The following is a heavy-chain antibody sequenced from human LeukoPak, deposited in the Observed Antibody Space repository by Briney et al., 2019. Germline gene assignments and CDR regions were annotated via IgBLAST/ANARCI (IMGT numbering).Heavy chain of an antibody. CDR3: ARDGANCSSTSCYWYNWFDP. CDR2: ISAYNGNT. V-gene: IGHV1-18*04. D-gene: IGHD2-2*01. Sequence: ASVKVSCKASGYTFTSYGISWVRQAPGQGLEWMGWISAYNGNTNYAQKLQGRVTMTTDTSTSTAYMELRSLRSDDTAVCYCARDGANCSSTSCYWYNWFDPWGQGTLVTVSS. CDR1: GYTFTSYG. J-gene: IGHJ5*02.